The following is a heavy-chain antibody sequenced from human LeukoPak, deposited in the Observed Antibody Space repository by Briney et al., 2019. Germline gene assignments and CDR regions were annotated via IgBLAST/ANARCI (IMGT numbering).Heavy chain of an antibody. CDR2: IYYSGNT. D-gene: IGHD3/OR15-3a*01. CDR3: ARRTGYYDGFDY. J-gene: IGHJ4*02. Sequence: PSETLPLTCTVSGGSISSYYWSWIRQPPGKGLEWIGYIYYSGNTNYNPSLKSRVTISLDTSKNQFSLKLSSVTAADTAVFYCARRTGYYDGFDYWGQGTLVTVSS. CDR1: GGSISSYY. V-gene: IGHV4-59*01.